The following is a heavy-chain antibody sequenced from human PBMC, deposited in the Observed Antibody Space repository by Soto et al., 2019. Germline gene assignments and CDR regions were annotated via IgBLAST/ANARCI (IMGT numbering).Heavy chain of an antibody. CDR2: ISNSGTTI. CDR1: KFIFSDYY. D-gene: IGHD4-17*01. CDR3: ARDTLPTDFGLGWDV. V-gene: IGHV3-11*01. Sequence: GGSLRLSCSASKFIFSDYYMSWIRQAPGKGLEWVSYISNSGTTIYYADSVKGRFTISRDNAKKSLYLQMNSLRAEDTAVYYCARDTLPTDFGLGWDVWGQGTTVTVSS. J-gene: IGHJ6*02.